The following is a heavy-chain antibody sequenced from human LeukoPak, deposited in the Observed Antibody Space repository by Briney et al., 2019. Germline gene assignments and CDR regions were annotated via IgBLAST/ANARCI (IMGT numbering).Heavy chain of an antibody. CDR2: INHSGST. CDR1: GGSFSGYY. CDR3: ARGWGPAYCGGDCHRHFDY. V-gene: IGHV4-34*01. J-gene: IGHJ4*02. D-gene: IGHD2-21*02. Sequence: SETLPLTCAVYGGSFSGYYWSWIRQPPGKGLEWIGEINHSGSTNYNPSLKSRVTMSVDTSKNQFSLKLSSVTAADTAVYYCARGWGPAYCGGDCHRHFDYWGQGTLVTVSS.